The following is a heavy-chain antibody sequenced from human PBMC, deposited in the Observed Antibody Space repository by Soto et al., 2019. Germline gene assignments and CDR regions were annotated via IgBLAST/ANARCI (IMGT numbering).Heavy chain of an antibody. CDR2: IYYSGST. J-gene: IGHJ6*02. CDR1: GVSILSSSYY. Sequence: SETLSLTCTVSGVSILSSSYYWGWIRQPPGKGLEWIGSIYYSGSTYYNPSLKSRVTISVDTSKNQFSLKLSSVTAADTAVYYCARRLYYDSSGFEGGGMDVWGQGTTVT. D-gene: IGHD3-22*01. CDR3: ARRLYYDSSGFEGGGMDV. V-gene: IGHV4-39*01.